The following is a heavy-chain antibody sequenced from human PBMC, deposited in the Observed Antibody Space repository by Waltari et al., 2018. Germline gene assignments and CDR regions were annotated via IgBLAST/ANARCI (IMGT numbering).Heavy chain of an antibody. V-gene: IGHV4-39*01. CDR3: ARRPALYYYDSSGDVMDV. J-gene: IGHJ6*04. D-gene: IGHD3-22*01. CDR1: GGSISSSSYY. Sequence: QLQLQESGPGLVKPSETLSLTCTVSGGSISSSSYYWGWIRQPPGKGLEWIGSIYYSGSTYYNPSLKSRVTISVDTSKNQFSLKLSSVTAADTAVYYCARRPALYYYDSSGDVMDVWGKGTTVTVSS. CDR2: IYYSGST.